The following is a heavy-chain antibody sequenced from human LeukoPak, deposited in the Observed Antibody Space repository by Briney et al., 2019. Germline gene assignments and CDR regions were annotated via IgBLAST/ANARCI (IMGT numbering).Heavy chain of an antibody. J-gene: IGHJ6*03. CDR2: IYYSGST. CDR3: AGGVVGYYYYYYMDV. CDR1: GGSISSYY. V-gene: IGHV4-59*01. Sequence: KASETLSHTCTVSGGSISSYYWSWIRQPPGKGLEWIGYIYYSGSTNYNPSLKSRVTISVDTSKNQFSLKLSSVTAADTAVYYCAGGVVGYYYYYYMDVWGKGTTVTVSS. D-gene: IGHD3-3*01.